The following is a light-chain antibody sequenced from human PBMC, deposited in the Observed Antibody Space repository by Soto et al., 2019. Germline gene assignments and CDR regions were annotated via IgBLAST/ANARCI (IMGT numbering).Light chain of an antibody. CDR3: QQRSNWPPSIT. V-gene: IGKV3D-20*02. J-gene: IGKJ5*01. CDR2: GAS. CDR1: QSVSSN. Sequence: EIVMTQSPATLSVSTGERATLSCRASQSVSSNLAWYQQKPGQAPRLLIYGASSRATGIPDRFSGSGSGTDFTLTISRLEPEDFAVYYCQQRSNWPPSITFGQGTRLEIK.